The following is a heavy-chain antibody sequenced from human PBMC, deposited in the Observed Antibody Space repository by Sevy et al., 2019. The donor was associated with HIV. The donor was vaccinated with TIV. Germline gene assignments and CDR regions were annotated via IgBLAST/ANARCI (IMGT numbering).Heavy chain of an antibody. CDR2: ISGSGGST. J-gene: IGHJ5*02. CDR3: AKAGDIVVVPAALWFDP. CDR1: GFTFSSYA. D-gene: IGHD2-2*01. V-gene: IGHV3-23*01. Sequence: GESLKISCAASGFTFSSYAMSWVRQAPGKGLEWVSAISGSGGSTYYADSVKGRFTISRDNSKNRLYLQMNSLRAEDTDVYYCAKAGDIVVVPAALWFDPWGQGTLVTVSS.